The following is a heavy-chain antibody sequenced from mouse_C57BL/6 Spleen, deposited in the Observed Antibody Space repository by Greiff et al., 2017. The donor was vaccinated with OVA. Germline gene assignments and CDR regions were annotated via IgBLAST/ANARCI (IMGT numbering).Heavy chain of an antibody. CDR1: GYAFSSSW. CDR3: LYSNYPLRDAMDY. D-gene: IGHD2-5*01. CDR2: IYPGDGDT. V-gene: IGHV1-82*01. Sequence: LVESGPELVKPGASVKISCKASGYAFSSSWMNWVKQRPGKGLEWIGRIYPGDGDTNYNGKFKGKATLTADKSSSTAYMQLSSLTSEDSAVYFCLYSNYPLRDAMDYWGQGTSVTVSS. J-gene: IGHJ4*01.